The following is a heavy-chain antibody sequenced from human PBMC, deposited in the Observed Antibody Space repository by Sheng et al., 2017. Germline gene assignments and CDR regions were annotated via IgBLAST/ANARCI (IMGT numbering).Heavy chain of an antibody. Sequence: EVQLLESGGGLVQPGGSLRLYCAASGFTFSSYAMSWVRQAPGKGLEWVSAISGSGGSTYYADSVKGRFTISRDNSKNTLYLQMNSLRAEDTAVYYCAKAVVRGGKGFDYWGQGTLVTVSS. CDR1: GFTFSSYA. D-gene: IGHD3-10*01. CDR3: AKAVVRGGKGFDY. CDR2: ISGSGGST. V-gene: IGHV3-23*01. J-gene: IGHJ4*02.